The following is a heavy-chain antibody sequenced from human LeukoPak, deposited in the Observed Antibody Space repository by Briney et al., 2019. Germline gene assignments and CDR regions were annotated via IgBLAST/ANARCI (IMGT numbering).Heavy chain of an antibody. CDR1: GGTFSSYA. Sequence: ASVKVSCKASGGTFSSYAISWVRQAPGQGLEWMGGIIPIFGTANYAQKFQGRVTITADESTSTAYMELSSLGSEDTAVYYCARASGRAVAGSFDYWGQGTLVTVSS. CDR3: ARASGRAVAGSFDY. V-gene: IGHV1-69*13. D-gene: IGHD6-19*01. J-gene: IGHJ4*02. CDR2: IIPIFGTA.